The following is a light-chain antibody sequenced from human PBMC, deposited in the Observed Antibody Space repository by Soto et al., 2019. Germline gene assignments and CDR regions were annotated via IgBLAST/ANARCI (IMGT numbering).Light chain of an antibody. J-gene: IGKJ1*01. V-gene: IGKV1-5*01. CDR3: QQYNDYSPT. CDR1: ASISRW. CDR2: DAS. Sequence: DIQMTQSPSTLSASVGDRVTITCRASASISRWLAWYQQKPGKAPKLLIYDASDLESGVPSRFSGRGSGTEFTLTISSLQPDDFATYFCQQYNDYSPTFGQGTKVDIK.